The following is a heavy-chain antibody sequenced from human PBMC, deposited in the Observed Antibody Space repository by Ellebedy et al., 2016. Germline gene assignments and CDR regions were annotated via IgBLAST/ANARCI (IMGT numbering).Heavy chain of an antibody. J-gene: IGHJ6*02. D-gene: IGHD3-10*01. CDR1: GYSFTSYW. Sequence: GESLKISXKGSGYSFTSYWIGWVRQMPGKGLEWMGIIYPGDSDTRYSPSFQGQVTISADKSISTAYLQWSSLKASDTAMYYCARQSPDPDYYGSGSDGMDVWGQGTTVTVSS. V-gene: IGHV5-51*01. CDR3: ARQSPDPDYYGSGSDGMDV. CDR2: IYPGDSDT.